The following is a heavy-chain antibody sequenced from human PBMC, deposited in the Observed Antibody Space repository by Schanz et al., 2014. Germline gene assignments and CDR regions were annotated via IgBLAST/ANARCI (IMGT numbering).Heavy chain of an antibody. Sequence: EVQLVESGGGVVRPGGSLRLSCAASGFTFSAYAMTWVRQIPGKGLEWVSRINWSDGGSTGYADSVRGRFTISRDNAKNSLYLQMNNLRADDTAVYYCARELPGVVAFDFWGQGTMVTVSS. CDR3: ARELPGVVAFDF. V-gene: IGHV3-20*04. CDR1: GFTFSAYA. D-gene: IGHD7-27*01. J-gene: IGHJ3*01. CDR2: INWSDGGST.